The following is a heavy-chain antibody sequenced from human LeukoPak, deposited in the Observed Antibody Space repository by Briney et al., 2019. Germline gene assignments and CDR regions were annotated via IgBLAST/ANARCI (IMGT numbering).Heavy chain of an antibody. CDR2: INPNSGGT. CDR3: ARDLYYDSSGYYSDAFDI. J-gene: IGHJ3*02. Sequence: GASVKVSCKASGYTFTSYGISWVRQAPGQGLEWMGRINPNSGGTNYAQKFQGRVTMTRDTSISTAYMELSRLRSDDTAVYYCARDLYYDSSGYYSDAFDIWGQGTMVTVSS. CDR1: GYTFTSYG. D-gene: IGHD3-22*01. V-gene: IGHV1-2*06.